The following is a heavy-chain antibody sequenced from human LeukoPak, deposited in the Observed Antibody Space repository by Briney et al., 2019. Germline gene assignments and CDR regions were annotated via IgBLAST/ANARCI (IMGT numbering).Heavy chain of an antibody. J-gene: IGHJ4*02. CDR2: ISGSGGSI. CDR1: GFTFSSYA. D-gene: IGHD6-19*01. Sequence: QPGGSLRLSCAASGFTFSSYAMSWVRQAPGKGLEWVSAISGSGGSIYYADSVKGRFTISRDKSKNTLYLQMNSLRAEDTAVYYCAKDRGPWLVPIDYWGQGTLVTVSS. V-gene: IGHV3-23*01. CDR3: AKDRGPWLVPIDY.